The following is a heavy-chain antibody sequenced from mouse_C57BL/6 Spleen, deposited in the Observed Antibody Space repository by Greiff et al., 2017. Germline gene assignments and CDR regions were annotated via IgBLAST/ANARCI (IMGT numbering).Heavy chain of an antibody. V-gene: IGHV1-69*01. CDR2: IDPSDSYT. CDR1: GYTFTSYW. D-gene: IGHD3-2*02. J-gene: IGHJ4*01. Sequence: VQLQQPGAELVMPGASVKLSCKASGYTFTSYWMHWVKQRPGQGLEWIGEIDPSDSYTNYNQKFKGKSTLTVDKSSSTAYMQPSSLTSEDSAVYYCARGGSGYDAMDYWGQGTSVTVSS. CDR3: ARGGSGYDAMDY.